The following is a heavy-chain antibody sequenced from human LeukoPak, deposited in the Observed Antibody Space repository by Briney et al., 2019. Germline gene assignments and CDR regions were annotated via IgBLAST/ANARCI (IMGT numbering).Heavy chain of an antibody. CDR3: ARVSPNTVTTLQYFDY. J-gene: IGHJ4*02. V-gene: IGHV3-21*01. CDR1: GFTFSSYE. Sequence: GGSLRLSCAASGFTFSSYEMNWVRQAPGKGLEWVSSISSSSSYIYYADSVKGRFTISRDNAKNSLYLQMNSLRAEDTAVYYCARVSPNTVTTLQYFDYWGQGTLVTVSS. D-gene: IGHD4-17*01. CDR2: ISSSSSYI.